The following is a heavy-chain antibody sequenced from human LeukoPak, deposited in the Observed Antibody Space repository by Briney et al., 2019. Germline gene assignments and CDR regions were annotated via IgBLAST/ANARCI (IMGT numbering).Heavy chain of an antibody. J-gene: IGHJ4*02. Sequence: ASVKVSCKASGYTFTSYAMHWVRQAPGQRLEWMGWINAGNGNTKYSQKFQGRVTITRDTSASTAYMELRSLRSDDTAVYYCARGAGWTTVDFDYWGQGTLVTVSS. V-gene: IGHV1-3*01. CDR2: INAGNGNT. CDR3: ARGAGWTTVDFDY. CDR1: GYTFTSYA. D-gene: IGHD6-19*01.